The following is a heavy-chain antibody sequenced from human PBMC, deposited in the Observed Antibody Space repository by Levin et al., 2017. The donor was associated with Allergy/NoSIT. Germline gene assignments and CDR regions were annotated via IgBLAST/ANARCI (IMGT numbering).Heavy chain of an antibody. CDR3: ARPLRFLEWFRSSPGVGLDV. J-gene: IGHJ6*02. Sequence: PGGSLRLSCAASGFTFSSYSMNWVRQAPGKGLEWVSYISSSSSTIYYADSVKGRFTISRDNAKNSLYLQMNSLRAEDTAVYYCARPLRFLEWFRSSPGVGLDVWGQGTTVTVSS. CDR1: GFTFSSYS. D-gene: IGHD3-3*01. V-gene: IGHV3-48*01. CDR2: ISSSSSTI.